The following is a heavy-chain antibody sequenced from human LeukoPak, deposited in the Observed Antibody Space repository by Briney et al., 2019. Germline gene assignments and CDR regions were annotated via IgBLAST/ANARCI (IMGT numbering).Heavy chain of an antibody. V-gene: IGHV1-2*02. Sequence: ASVKVSCKASGYTFTGHYMHWVRQAPGQGLEWMGWINPNTGGTNYAQKFQGRVTMTRATSITTAYMELSRLTSDDTAVYYCARSSSTSCYDYWGQGTLVTVSS. CDR3: ARSSSTSCYDY. D-gene: IGHD2-2*01. J-gene: IGHJ4*02. CDR2: INPNTGGT. CDR1: GYTFTGHY.